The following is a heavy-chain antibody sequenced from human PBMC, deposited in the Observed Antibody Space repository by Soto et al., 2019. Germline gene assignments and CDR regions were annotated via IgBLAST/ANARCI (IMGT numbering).Heavy chain of an antibody. CDR2: IYTRGSP. V-gene: IGHV4-4*07. Sequence: SENVSLTCTVSGGFISRSYWSWLRQPAGKGLEWIGRIYTRGSPYYNPSRKSRVTMSVDTSKNQFDLKLSSVTAADTAVYYCARDSGVATGTVGLDYWGQGILVS. J-gene: IGHJ4*02. CDR1: GGFISRSY. D-gene: IGHD6-13*01. CDR3: ARDSGVATGTVGLDY.